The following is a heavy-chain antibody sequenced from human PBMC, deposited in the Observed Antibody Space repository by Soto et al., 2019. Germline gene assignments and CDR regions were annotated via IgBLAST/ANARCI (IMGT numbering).Heavy chain of an antibody. CDR2: ISGSGGST. Sequence: GGSLRLSCAASGFTFSTYAMSWVRQAPGKGLEWVSAISGSGGSTNYAGSVKGRFTISRDNSRNTLYLQMNSLRAEDTAVYYCAKTAVAATQYYYYYMDVWGKGTTVTVSS. CDR1: GFTFSTYA. V-gene: IGHV3-23*01. D-gene: IGHD2-15*01. CDR3: AKTAVAATQYYYYYMDV. J-gene: IGHJ6*03.